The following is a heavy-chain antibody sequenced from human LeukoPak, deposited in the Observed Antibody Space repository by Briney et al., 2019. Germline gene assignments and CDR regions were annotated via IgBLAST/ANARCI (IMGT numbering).Heavy chain of an antibody. Sequence: GGSLRLSCAASGFIFSNYALHWVRQTPGKGLEWVAVISYDGSNKYYADSVKGRFTISRDNSKNTLYLQMNSLRAEDTAVYYCVRGRHFDYWGQGTLVTVSS. V-gene: IGHV3-30*04. CDR1: GFIFSNYA. J-gene: IGHJ4*02. CDR2: ISYDGSNK. CDR3: VRGRHFDY.